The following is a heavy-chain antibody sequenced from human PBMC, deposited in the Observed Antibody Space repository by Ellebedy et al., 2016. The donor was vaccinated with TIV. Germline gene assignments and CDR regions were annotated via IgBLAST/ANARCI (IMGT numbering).Heavy chain of an antibody. CDR3: AKDKGSGTYYNLYFGMDV. Sequence: GESLKISXAASGFTFSPYGLHWVRQAPGKGLEWVATISYDGSDKYYTESVKGRFTISKDNSKNTLFLQMNSLRAEDTAVYYCAKDKGSGTYYNLYFGMDVWGQGTTVTVSS. V-gene: IGHV3-30*18. CDR2: ISYDGSDK. D-gene: IGHD3-10*01. J-gene: IGHJ6*02. CDR1: GFTFSPYG.